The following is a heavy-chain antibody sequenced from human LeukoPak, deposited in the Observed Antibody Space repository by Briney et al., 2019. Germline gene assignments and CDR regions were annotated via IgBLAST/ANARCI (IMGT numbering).Heavy chain of an antibody. CDR3: AKGGYTTPFDY. Sequence: PGGSLRLSCAASGFTFSDYSMTWVRQAPGKGLEWVSTIRADDSSTYYADSVKGRFTISRDNSKTTLYLQMNSLRAEDTALYYCAKGGYTTPFDYWGQGTLVTVSS. CDR1: GFTFSDYS. V-gene: IGHV3-23*01. CDR2: IRADDSST. D-gene: IGHD2-2*02. J-gene: IGHJ4*02.